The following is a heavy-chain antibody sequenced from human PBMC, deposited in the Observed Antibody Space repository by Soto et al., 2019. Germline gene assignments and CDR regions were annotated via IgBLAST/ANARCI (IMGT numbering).Heavy chain of an antibody. J-gene: IGHJ6*03. V-gene: IGHV3-21*01. CDR2: ISSSSSYI. D-gene: IGHD3-10*01. Sequence: GGSLRLSCAASGFTFSSYSMNWVRQAPGKGLEWVSSISSSSSYIYYADSVKGRFTISRDNAKNSLYLQMNSLRAEDTAVYYCARCQNYYGSGSYYFSYYYYYMDVWGKGTTVTVSS. CDR3: ARCQNYYGSGSYYFSYYYYYMDV. CDR1: GFTFSSYS.